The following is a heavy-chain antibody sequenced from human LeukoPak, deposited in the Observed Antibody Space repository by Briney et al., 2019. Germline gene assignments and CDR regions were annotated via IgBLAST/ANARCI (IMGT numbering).Heavy chain of an antibody. CDR1: GGSISSSNW. CDR3: ARASHDYGDYSHFDY. D-gene: IGHD4-17*01. CDR2: IYHSGST. V-gene: IGHV4-4*02. Sequence: SETLSLTCAVSGGSISSSNWWSWVRQPPGKGLEWIGEIYHSGSTNYNPSLKRRVTIAVDKSKNQFSLKLSSVPAAHTAVYYCARASHDYGDYSHFDYWGQGPLVTVSS. J-gene: IGHJ4*02.